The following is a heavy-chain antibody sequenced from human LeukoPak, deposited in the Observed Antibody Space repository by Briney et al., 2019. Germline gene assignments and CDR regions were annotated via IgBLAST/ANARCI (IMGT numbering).Heavy chain of an antibody. CDR2: INPSGGST. Sequence: ASVKVSCKASGYTFTSYYIHWVRQAPGQGLEWMGIINPSGGSTSYAQKFQGRVTMTRETSPSTVYIELRSLRSDDTAVYYCARGGSVRPSSSWYPYWGQGTLVTVSS. CDR1: GYTFTSYY. D-gene: IGHD6-13*01. V-gene: IGHV1-46*01. J-gene: IGHJ4*02. CDR3: ARGGSVRPSSSWYPY.